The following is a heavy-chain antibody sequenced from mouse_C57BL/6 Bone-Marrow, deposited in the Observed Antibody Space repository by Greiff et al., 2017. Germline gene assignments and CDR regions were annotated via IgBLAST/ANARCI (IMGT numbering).Heavy chain of an antibody. CDR2: IDPSDSYT. J-gene: IGHJ3*01. CDR3: ARGGYCVPFAY. D-gene: IGHD2-3*01. CDR1: GYTFTSYW. V-gene: IGHV1-69*01. Sequence: VKLQQPGAELVMPGAPVKLSCKASGYTFTSYWMHWVKQRPGQGLEWIGEIDPSDSYTNYNPKFKGKSTLTVDKSSSTAYMQLSSQTSEVYAVYYCARGGYCVPFAYWGQGTLVTVSA.